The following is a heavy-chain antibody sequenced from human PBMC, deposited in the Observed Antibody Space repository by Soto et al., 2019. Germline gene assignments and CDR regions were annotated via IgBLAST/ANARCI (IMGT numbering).Heavy chain of an antibody. CDR1: GGTFSSYA. Sequence: EASVKVSCKASGGTFSSYAISWVRQAPGQGLEWMGGIIPIFGTANYAQKFQGRVTITADESTSTAYMELSSLRSEDTAVYYCARDLIAVAGVTWFDPWGQGTLVTVSS. CDR2: IIPIFGTA. J-gene: IGHJ5*02. CDR3: ARDLIAVAGVTWFDP. V-gene: IGHV1-69*13. D-gene: IGHD6-19*01.